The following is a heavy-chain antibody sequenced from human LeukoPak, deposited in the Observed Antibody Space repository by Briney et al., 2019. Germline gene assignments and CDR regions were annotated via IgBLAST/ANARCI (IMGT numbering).Heavy chain of an antibody. CDR1: GFTFDDYG. D-gene: IGHD3-22*01. Sequence: GGSLRLSCAASGFTFDDYGMSWVRQAPGKGLEWVAFIRYDGSNKYYADSVKGRFTISRDNSKNTLYLQMNSLRAEDTAVYYCARDSGYYYDSSGYRHPGGYYFDYWGQGTLVTVSS. J-gene: IGHJ4*02. CDR3: ARDSGYYYDSSGYRHPGGYYFDY. V-gene: IGHV3-30*02. CDR2: IRYDGSNK.